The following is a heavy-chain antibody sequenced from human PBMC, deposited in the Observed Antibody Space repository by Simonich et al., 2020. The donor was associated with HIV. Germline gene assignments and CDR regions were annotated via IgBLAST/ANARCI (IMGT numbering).Heavy chain of an antibody. D-gene: IGHD3-10*01. CDR1: GYTFTGYY. V-gene: IGHV1-69*06. CDR3: ARENYYGSASYYNDALDI. CDR2: IIPIVGKP. J-gene: IGHJ3*02. Sequence: QVQLVQSGAEVKKPGASVKVSCKASGYTFTGYYMHWVRQAPGQGLEWMGGIIPIVGKPNYAQKVQGRVTITADKSTSTAYMELSSLSSEDTAVYYCARENYYGSASYYNDALDIWGQGTMVTVSS.